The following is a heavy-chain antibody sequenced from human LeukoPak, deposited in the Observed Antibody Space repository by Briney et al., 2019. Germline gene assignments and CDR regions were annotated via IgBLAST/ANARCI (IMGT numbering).Heavy chain of an antibody. V-gene: IGHV3-66*01. Sequence: GGSLSLSCAASGFPVSSNYMSWVRQAPGKGLEWVSFIYRVGNTFYPDSVEGKFTISRDNSKNTLYLQKNSLRVEDTAIYYCARDGGNNSWYGMDVWGQGTAVTVSS. J-gene: IGHJ6*02. CDR2: IYRVGNT. CDR1: GFPVSSNY. CDR3: ARDGGNNSWYGMDV. D-gene: IGHD4-23*01.